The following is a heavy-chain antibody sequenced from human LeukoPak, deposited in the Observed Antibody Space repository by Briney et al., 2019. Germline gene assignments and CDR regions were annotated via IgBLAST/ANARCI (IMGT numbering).Heavy chain of an antibody. CDR2: INHNGNVN. V-gene: IGHV3-7*03. J-gene: IGHJ6*02. CDR3: ARGGGLDV. Sequence: GGSLRLSCAASGFTVSSNYMNWVRQAPGKGLEWVASINHNGNVNYYVDSVKGRFTISRDNAKSSLYLQMSNLRAEDTAVYFCARGGGLDVWGQGATVTVSS. CDR1: GFTVSSNY. D-gene: IGHD3-16*01.